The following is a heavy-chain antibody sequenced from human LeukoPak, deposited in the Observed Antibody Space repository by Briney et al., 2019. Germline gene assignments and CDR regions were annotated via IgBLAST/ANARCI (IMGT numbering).Heavy chain of an antibody. CDR3: ARDLRANWFDP. Sequence: ASARVCCKASGYTFTGYYMHWVRQAPGQGLEWMGWINPNSGGTNYAQKFQGRVTMTRDTSISTAYMELSRLRSDDTAVYYCARDLRANWFDPWGQGTLVTVSS. V-gene: IGHV1-2*02. J-gene: IGHJ5*02. CDR1: GYTFTGYY. CDR2: INPNSGGT.